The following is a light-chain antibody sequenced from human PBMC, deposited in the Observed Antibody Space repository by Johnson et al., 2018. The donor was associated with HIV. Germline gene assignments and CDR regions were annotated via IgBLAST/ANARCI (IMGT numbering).Light chain of an antibody. CDR1: SSNIGNNY. CDR3: GTWDNSLSTGGV. CDR2: ENN. J-gene: IGLJ1*01. Sequence: QSVLTQPPSVSAAPGQKVTISCSGSSSNIGNNYVSWYQQLPGTAPKLLIYENNKRPSGIPDRFSGSTSGPSATLGITGLQTGDEADYYCGTWDNSLSTGGVFGTGTKVTVL. V-gene: IGLV1-51*02.